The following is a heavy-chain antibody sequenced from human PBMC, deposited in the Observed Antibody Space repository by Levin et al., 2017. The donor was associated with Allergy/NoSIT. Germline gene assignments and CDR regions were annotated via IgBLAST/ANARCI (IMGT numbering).Heavy chain of an antibody. CDR1: GFIFTNFG. V-gene: IGHV3-30*18. Sequence: GESLKISCTASGFIFTNFGFHWARQAPGKGLESVAFISYDGDKEFYADSVKGRFTISRDASENTVNLQMNSLSVEDTALYYCVKDWWETPRYHYSYLMDVWGQGTTVTVSS. CDR2: ISYDGDKE. D-gene: IGHD1-26*01. CDR3: VKDWWETPRYHYSYLMDV. J-gene: IGHJ6*02.